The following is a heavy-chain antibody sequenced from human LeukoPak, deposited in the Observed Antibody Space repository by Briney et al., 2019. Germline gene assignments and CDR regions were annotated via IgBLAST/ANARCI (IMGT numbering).Heavy chain of an antibody. CDR2: ISFIAINT. CDR1: GFTFSSYA. D-gene: IGHD6-6*01. Sequence: GGSLRLSCAASGFTFSSYAMGWVRQAPGKGLEWVSTISFIAINTYYEDSVKGRFTISRDNAKNSLYLQMNSLRAEDTAVYYCARGESARPPRDYYYYGMDVWGQGTTVTVSS. CDR3: ARGESARPPRDYYYYGMDV. J-gene: IGHJ6*02. V-gene: IGHV3-23*01.